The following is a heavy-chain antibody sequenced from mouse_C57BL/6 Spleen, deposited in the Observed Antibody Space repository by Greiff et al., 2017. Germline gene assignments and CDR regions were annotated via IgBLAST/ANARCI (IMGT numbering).Heavy chain of an antibody. J-gene: IGHJ4*01. CDR3: TREGYYGAMDY. CDR2: ISSGGDYI. Sequence: EVQGVESGEGLVKPGGSLKLSCAASGFTFSSYAMSWVRQTPEKRLEWVAYISSGGDYIYYADTVKGRFTISRDNARNTLYLQMSSLKSEDKAMYYCTREGYYGAMDYWGQGTSVTVSS. CDR1: GFTFSSYA. D-gene: IGHD1-1*01. V-gene: IGHV5-9-1*02.